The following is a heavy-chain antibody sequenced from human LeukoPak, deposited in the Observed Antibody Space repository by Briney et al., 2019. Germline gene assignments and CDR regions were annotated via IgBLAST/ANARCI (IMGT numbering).Heavy chain of an antibody. CDR1: GESFSGYY. CDR2: INDSGRT. CDR3: ARHRRGASRAFEI. V-gene: IGHV4-34*01. J-gene: IGHJ3*02. Sequence: SETLSLTCAVYGESFSGYYWSWIRQPPEKGLEWIGEINDSGRTNYNPSLESRITISVDMSKNQFSLKLNSVTAADTAVYFCARHRRGASRAFEIWGQGTMVTVSS. D-gene: IGHD2-2*01.